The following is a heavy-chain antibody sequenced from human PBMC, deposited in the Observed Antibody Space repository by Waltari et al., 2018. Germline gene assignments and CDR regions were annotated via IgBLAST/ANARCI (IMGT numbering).Heavy chain of an antibody. CDR3: ARRHLGAFDI. CDR2: IIPIFGTA. D-gene: IGHD3-16*01. J-gene: IGHJ3*02. CDR1: GGTLRASA. Sequence: QVQLVQSGAAVKKHGSSVKVSCKGSGGTLRASAISWVRQAPGQGLEWMGGIIPIFGTANYAQKFQGRVTITADESTSTAYMELSSLRSEDTAVYYCARRHLGAFDIWGQGTMVTVSS. V-gene: IGHV1-69*01.